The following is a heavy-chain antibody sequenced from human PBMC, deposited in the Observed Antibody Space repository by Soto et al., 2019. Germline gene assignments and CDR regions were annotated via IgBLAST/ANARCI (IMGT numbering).Heavy chain of an antibody. D-gene: IGHD3-22*01. Sequence: QVQLIQSEAEVKKPGSSVRVSCTASGGIFGSHGFSCVRQAPGQRLEWVGGFIPIFRTLTYTEKFQARVRIAADESTNTVYLDLSSLTSEDTAVYYCVRDRRIYYSDPHDEFGASDYEVWGQGTMVSVSS. J-gene: IGHJ3*01. CDR2: FIPIFRTL. V-gene: IGHV1-69*01. CDR1: GGIFGSHG. CDR3: VRDRRIYYSDPHDEFGASDYEV.